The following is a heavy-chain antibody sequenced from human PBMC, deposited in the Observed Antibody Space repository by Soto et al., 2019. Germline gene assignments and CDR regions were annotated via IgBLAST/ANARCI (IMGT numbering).Heavy chain of an antibody. D-gene: IGHD3-22*01. J-gene: IGHJ4*02. CDR3: ARDIGYYDSSGSYYFDY. V-gene: IGHV1-69*13. CDR2: IIPIFGTA. CDR1: GGTFSSYA. Sequence: SVKVSCKASGGTFSSYAISWVRQAPGQGLEWMGGIIPIFGTANYAQKFQGRATITADESTSTAYMELSSLRSEDTAVYYCARDIGYYDSSGSYYFDYWGQGTLVTVSS.